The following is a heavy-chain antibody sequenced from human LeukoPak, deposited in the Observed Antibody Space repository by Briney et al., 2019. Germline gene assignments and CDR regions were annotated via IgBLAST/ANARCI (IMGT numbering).Heavy chain of an antibody. CDR1: GGSISSYS. CDR2: VYHSGSS. J-gene: IGHJ4*02. D-gene: IGHD5-12*01. CDR3: VSSYGGYVLDF. Sequence: SETLSLTCNVSGGSISSYSWNWIRQSPGKGLEWIGRVYHSGSSNYNPSLKSRVTISVDTSKNQFSLRLSSVTAADTAVYYCVSSYGGYVLDFWGQGTLVIVSS. V-gene: IGHV4-59*01.